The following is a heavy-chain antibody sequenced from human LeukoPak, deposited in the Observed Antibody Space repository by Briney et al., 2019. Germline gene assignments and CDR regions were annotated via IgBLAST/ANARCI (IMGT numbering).Heavy chain of an antibody. D-gene: IGHD4-17*01. Sequence: GGSLSHSRALSGVTFRILIMIGVRAAPGGGLEWGSSISSSRSYINYADSVKGRFTISRDNAKNSLYLQMNSLRAEDTAVYYCARDNPVYGTAIDTWGPGTLVTVSS. J-gene: IGHJ5*01. CDR1: GVTFRILI. CDR2: ISSSRSYI. V-gene: IGHV3-21*01. CDR3: ARDNPVYGTAIDT.